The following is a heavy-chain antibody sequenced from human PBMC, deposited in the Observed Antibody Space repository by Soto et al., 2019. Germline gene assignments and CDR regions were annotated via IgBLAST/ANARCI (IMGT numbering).Heavy chain of an antibody. J-gene: IGHJ3*02. CDR1: GGSVSGANYY. CDR2: MSHSGGT. D-gene: IGHD1-1*01. V-gene: IGHV4-34*01. Sequence: QVQLQQGGAGLLKPSETLSLTCAVYGGSVSGANYYWSWIRQPPGKGLEWIGEMSHSGGTHFNPSLKSRVTISVDTSTNQFSLKMSSVTAADTALYYCARVERGTATTVVDAFDIWGPGTMVTVSS. CDR3: ARVERGTATTVVDAFDI.